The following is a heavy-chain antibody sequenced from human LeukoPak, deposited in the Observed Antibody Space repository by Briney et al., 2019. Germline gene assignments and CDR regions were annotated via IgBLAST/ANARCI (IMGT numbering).Heavy chain of an antibody. CDR1: GFTFSSYE. CDR2: ISSSSSTI. CDR3: ARGGPSYYDILTGYYGGIAFDI. D-gene: IGHD3-9*01. V-gene: IGHV3-48*02. Sequence: GGSLRLSCAASGFTFSSYEMNWVRQGPGKGLEWVSYISSSSSTIYYADSVKGRFTISRDNAKNSLYLQMNSLRDEDTAVYYCARGGPSYYDILTGYYGGIAFDIWGQGTMVTVSS. J-gene: IGHJ3*02.